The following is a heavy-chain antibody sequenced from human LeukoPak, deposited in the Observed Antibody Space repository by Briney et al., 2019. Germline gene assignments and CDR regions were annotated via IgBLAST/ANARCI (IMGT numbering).Heavy chain of an antibody. CDR1: GGIFSNQP. CDR2: IIPMIDTA. D-gene: IGHD1-14*01. Sequence: GASVKVSCKASGGIFSNQPITWVRQAPGQGLEWMGRIIPMIDTAKSAQRFQGRVTFTADTSTNTAYMELSSLTSEDTAFYYCAKGATVGKEALHIWGQGTLVTVSS. J-gene: IGHJ3*02. V-gene: IGHV1-69*08. CDR3: AKGATVGKEALHI.